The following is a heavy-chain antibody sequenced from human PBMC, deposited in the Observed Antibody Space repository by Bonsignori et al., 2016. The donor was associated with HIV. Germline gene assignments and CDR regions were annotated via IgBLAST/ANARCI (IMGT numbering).Heavy chain of an antibody. CDR3: ARDGGNKSPHGY. J-gene: IGHJ4*02. V-gene: IGHV4-61*06. CDR2: IYYSGST. D-gene: IGHD4-23*01. Sequence: WIRQPPGKGLEWIGYIYYSGSTNYNPSLKSRVTISVDTSKNQFSLKLSSVTAADTAVYYCARDGGNKSPHGYWGQGTLVTVSS.